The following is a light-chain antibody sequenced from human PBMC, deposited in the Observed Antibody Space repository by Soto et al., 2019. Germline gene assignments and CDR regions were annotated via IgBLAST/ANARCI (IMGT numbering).Light chain of an antibody. V-gene: IGKV3-11*01. Sequence: ETVLTQSPVTLSLSPGERATLSCRASQSVSTSLAWYQQKPGQSPRLLIYDASERPPGVPARFSGSGSGTDFTLTISTLETEDFAVYYCRQRSNWPQTFGQGTKVDNK. J-gene: IGKJ1*01. CDR2: DAS. CDR1: QSVSTS. CDR3: RQRSNWPQT.